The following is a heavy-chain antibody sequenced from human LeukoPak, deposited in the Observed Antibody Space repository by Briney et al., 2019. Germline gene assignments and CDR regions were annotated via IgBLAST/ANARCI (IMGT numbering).Heavy chain of an antibody. J-gene: IGHJ5*02. CDR1: GFTFSNYG. Sequence: GGSLRLSCAASGFTFSNYGMTWVRQGPGKGLEWVAVTSYDGGNKFYADSVRGRFTISRDNSKNTLYLQMNSLRVEDTAVYYCARDRLNWFDPWGQGTLVTVSS. CDR2: TSYDGGNK. V-gene: IGHV3-30*03. CDR3: ARDRLNWFDP.